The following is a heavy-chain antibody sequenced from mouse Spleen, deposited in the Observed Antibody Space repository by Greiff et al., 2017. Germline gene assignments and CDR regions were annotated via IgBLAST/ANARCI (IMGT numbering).Heavy chain of an antibody. Sequence: DVQLQESGPGLVKPSHSLSLTCSFTGYSITSCYFWNWIQQFPGNKLAFVGYIRYDGSTNYNPSLTNRISITRDTSKNHFFLKLNSVTTEDTATYYCAAPGAPYFDVWGAGTTVTVYS. CDR2: IRYDGST. V-gene: IGHV3-6*01. CDR3: AAPGAPYFDV. CDR1: GYSITSCYF. J-gene: IGHJ1*01.